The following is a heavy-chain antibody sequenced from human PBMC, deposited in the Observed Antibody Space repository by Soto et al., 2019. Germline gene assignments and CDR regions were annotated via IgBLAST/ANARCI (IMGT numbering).Heavy chain of an antibody. CDR3: ASGEGGLAQD. CDR2: SHYSGST. D-gene: IGHD1-26*01. J-gene: IGHJ4*02. CDR1: GGSISSGDYY. Sequence: QVQLQESGPGLVKPSQTLSLTCTVSGGSISSGDYYWSWIRQPPGKGLEWIGYSHYSGSTYYNPPVKRRVTNPGDTSENQSDLTRSAVTAAGTAGYYCASGEGGLAQDWGQGTLVTGSS. V-gene: IGHV4-30-4*01.